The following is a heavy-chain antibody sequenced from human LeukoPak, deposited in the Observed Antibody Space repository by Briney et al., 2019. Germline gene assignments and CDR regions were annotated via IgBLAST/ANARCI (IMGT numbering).Heavy chain of an antibody. Sequence: GGSLRPSCAASGFTFDDYAMHWVRQAPGKGLEWASYISSSGSTIYYADSVKGRFTISRDNAKNSLYLQMNSLRAEDTAVYYCARNGRSYGSKYYYYYYMDVWGKGTTVTISS. V-gene: IGHV3-48*03. J-gene: IGHJ6*03. CDR3: ARNGRSYGSKYYYYYYMDV. CDR1: GFTFDDYA. CDR2: ISSSGSTI. D-gene: IGHD5-18*01.